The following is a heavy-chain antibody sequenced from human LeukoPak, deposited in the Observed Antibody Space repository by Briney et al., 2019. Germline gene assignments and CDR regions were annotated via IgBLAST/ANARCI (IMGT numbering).Heavy chain of an antibody. V-gene: IGHV3-30*19. Sequence: PGGSPRLSCAASGFTFSSYGMHWVRQAPGKGLEWVAVISYDGNNKYYADSMKGRFTISRDNSKNTLYLQMNSLRAEDTAVYYCARDRGRFLEWLTYPLDYWGQGTLVTVSS. J-gene: IGHJ4*02. D-gene: IGHD3-3*01. CDR1: GFTFSSYG. CDR3: ARDRGRFLEWLTYPLDY. CDR2: ISYDGNNK.